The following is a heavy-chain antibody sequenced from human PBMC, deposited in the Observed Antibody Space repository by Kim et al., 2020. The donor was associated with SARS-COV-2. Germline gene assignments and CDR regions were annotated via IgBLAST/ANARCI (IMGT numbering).Heavy chain of an antibody. Sequence: GGSLRLSCAASGFTFSSYSMNWVRQAPGKGLEWVSSISSSSSYIYYADSVKGRFTISRDNAKNSLYLQMNSLRAEDTAVYYCASYGIVATIYYYYYGMDVWGQGTTVTVSS. CDR1: GFTFSSYS. J-gene: IGHJ6*02. CDR3: ASYGIVATIYYYYYGMDV. CDR2: ISSSSSYI. D-gene: IGHD5-12*01. V-gene: IGHV3-21*01.